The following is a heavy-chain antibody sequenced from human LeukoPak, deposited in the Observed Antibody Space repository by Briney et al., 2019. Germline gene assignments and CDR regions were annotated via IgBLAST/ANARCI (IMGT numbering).Heavy chain of an antibody. J-gene: IGHJ4*02. CDR1: GGSLSSYY. D-gene: IGHD3-22*01. CDR3: ARWKVIGTYFDY. V-gene: IGHV4-59*12. Sequence: ASETLSLTCTVSGGSLSSYYWSWIRQPPGKGLEWIGYIYYTGSTNYNPSLKNRVTISVDTSKNQFSLKLSSVTAADTAVYYCARWKVIGTYFDYWGQGTLVTVSS. CDR2: IYYTGST.